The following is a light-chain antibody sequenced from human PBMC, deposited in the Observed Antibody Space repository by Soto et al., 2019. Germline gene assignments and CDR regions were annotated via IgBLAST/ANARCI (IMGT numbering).Light chain of an antibody. CDR3: LLFYGGGWV. V-gene: IGLV7-43*01. CDR1: TGEVTSDYY. Sequence: QAVVTQDPSLTVSPGGTVTLTCASSTGEVTSDYYSNWFQQKPGQGPRTLIYKITNKHSWTPARFSGCLLGGKAALTLSGAQPEDEAEYYCLLFYGGGWVFGGGTKLTVL. J-gene: IGLJ3*02. CDR2: KIT.